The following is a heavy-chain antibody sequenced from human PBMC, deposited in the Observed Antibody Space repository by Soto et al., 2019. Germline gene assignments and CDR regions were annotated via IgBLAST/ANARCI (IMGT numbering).Heavy chain of an antibody. J-gene: IGHJ3*02. CDR3: ARVSMIYDSSGYYSGAFDI. D-gene: IGHD3-22*01. CDR2: IYHSGST. V-gene: IGHV4-38-2*01. CDR1: GYSISSGYY. Sequence: SETLSLTCAVSGYSISSGYYWGWIRQPPGKGLEWIGSIYHSGSTYYNPSLKSRVTISVDTSKNQFSLKLSSVTAADTAVYYCARVSMIYDSSGYYSGAFDIWGQGTMVTVSS.